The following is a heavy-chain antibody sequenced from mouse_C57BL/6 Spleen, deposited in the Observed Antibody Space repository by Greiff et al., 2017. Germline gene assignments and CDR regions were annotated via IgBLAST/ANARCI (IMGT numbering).Heavy chain of an antibody. D-gene: IGHD1-1*01. CDR2: INPSNGGT. J-gene: IGHJ4*01. CDR1: GYTFTSYW. V-gene: IGHV1-53*01. Sequence: QVQLQQPGTELVKPGASVKLSCKASGYTFTSYWMHWVKQRPGQGLEWIGNINPSNGGTNYNEKFKSKATLTVDKSSSTAYMQLSSLTSEDSAVYYCASEGVTAVARLSYAMDYWGQGTSVTVSS. CDR3: ASEGVTAVARLSYAMDY.